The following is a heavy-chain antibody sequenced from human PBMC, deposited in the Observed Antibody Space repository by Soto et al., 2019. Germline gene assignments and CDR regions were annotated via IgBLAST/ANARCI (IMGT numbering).Heavy chain of an antibody. CDR3: TAWRREKSCSSVSCYGDGAY. D-gene: IGHD2-2*01. CDR2: IKSWTDGARV. J-gene: IGHJ4*02. Sequence: EVPLVESGGALVKPGESLTLSCAASGFTFNSAWMTWVRQAPGKGLAWVGRIKSWTDGARVDTPAPVKGRSTIPRDDSKHTFYRHMNSLKSEDTAVYYCTAWRREKSCSSVSCYGDGAYWGQGTLVTVSS. CDR1: GFTFNSAW. V-gene: IGHV3-15*02.